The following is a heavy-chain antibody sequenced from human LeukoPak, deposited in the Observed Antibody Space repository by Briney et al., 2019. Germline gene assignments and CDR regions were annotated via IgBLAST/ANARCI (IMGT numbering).Heavy chain of an antibody. CDR2: IYYSGST. CDR1: GGSISSYY. D-gene: IGHD6-13*01. CDR3: ARVNDSSMDY. J-gene: IGHJ4*02. V-gene: IGHV4-59*01. Sequence: SETLSLTCTVSGGSISSYYWSWIRQPPGKGLEWIGYIYYSGSTNYNPSLKSRVTISVDASKNQFSLKLSSVTAADTAVYYCARVNDSSMDYWGQGTLVTVSS.